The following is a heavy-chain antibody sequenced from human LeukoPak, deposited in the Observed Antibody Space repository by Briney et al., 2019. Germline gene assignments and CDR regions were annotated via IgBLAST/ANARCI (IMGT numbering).Heavy chain of an antibody. CDR2: MNPNSGNT. D-gene: IGHD2-2*01. Sequence: ASVKVSCTASGYTFTSYDINWVRQATGQGLEWMGWMNPNSGNTGYAQKFQGRVTMTRNTSISTAYMELSSQRSEDTAVYYCARLGGDGYCSSTSCFGINWFDYWGQGTLVTVSS. CDR3: ARLGGDGYCSSTSCFGINWFDY. J-gene: IGHJ5*01. V-gene: IGHV1-8*01. CDR1: GYTFTSYD.